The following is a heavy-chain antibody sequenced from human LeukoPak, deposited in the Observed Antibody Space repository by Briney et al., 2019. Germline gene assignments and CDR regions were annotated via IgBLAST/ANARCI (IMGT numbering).Heavy chain of an antibody. CDR1: GGSISSSSYY. J-gene: IGHJ4*02. CDR3: ACNDFWSGYYIGY. Sequence: PSETLSLTCTVSGGSISSSSYYWGWIRQPPGKGLEWIGEINHSGSTNYNPSLKSRVTISVDTSKNQFSLKLSSVTAADTAVYYCACNDFWSGYYIGYWGQGTLVTVSS. CDR2: INHSGST. D-gene: IGHD3-3*01. V-gene: IGHV4-39*07.